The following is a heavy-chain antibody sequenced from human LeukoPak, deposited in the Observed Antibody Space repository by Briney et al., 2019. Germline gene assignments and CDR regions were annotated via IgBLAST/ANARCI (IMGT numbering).Heavy chain of an antibody. CDR3: ARGRGGNTIFGVVISPDNGMDV. J-gene: IGHJ6*02. D-gene: IGHD3-3*01. V-gene: IGHV1-18*01. CDR1: GYTFTSYG. CDR2: ISAYNGNT. Sequence: GASVKVPCKASGYTFTSYGISWVRQAPGQGLEWMGWISAYNGNTNYAQKLQGRVTMTTDTSTRTAYMELRSLRSEDTAVYYCARGRGGNTIFGVVISPDNGMDVWGQGTTVTVSS.